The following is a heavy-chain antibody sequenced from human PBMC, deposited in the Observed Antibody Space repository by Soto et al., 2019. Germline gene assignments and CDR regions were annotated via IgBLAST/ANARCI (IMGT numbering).Heavy chain of an antibody. CDR2: IYHSGGT. J-gene: IGHJ5*02. CDR1: GGPITSGGYS. CDR3: AGTMTTSGWCDR. V-gene: IGHV4-30-2*01. D-gene: IGHD4-17*01. Sequence: SETLSLTCAVSGGPITSGGYSWSWIRQPPGKGLEWIGYIYHSGGTYYNPSLKSRVTLSIDRTKKQFSQKQKSVTAADAAVYVCAGTMTTSGWCDRWGQGTMFTVSS.